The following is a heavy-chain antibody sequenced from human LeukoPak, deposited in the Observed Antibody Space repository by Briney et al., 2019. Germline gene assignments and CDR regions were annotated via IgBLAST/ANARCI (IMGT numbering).Heavy chain of an antibody. CDR1: GFTFSSYW. CDR2: IKQDGSEK. D-gene: IGHD3-10*01. Sequence: GGSLRLSCAASGFTFSSYWMSWVRQAPGKGLEWVANIKQDGSEKYYVDSVKGRFTISRDNAKNSLYLQMNSLRAEDTAVYYCARASRSMVSANWFDPWGQGTLVTVSS. V-gene: IGHV3-7*01. CDR3: ARASRSMVSANWFDP. J-gene: IGHJ5*02.